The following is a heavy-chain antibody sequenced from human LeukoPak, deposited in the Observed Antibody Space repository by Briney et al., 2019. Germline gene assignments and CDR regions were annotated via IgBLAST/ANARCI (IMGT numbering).Heavy chain of an antibody. CDR1: GGTFSTYA. V-gene: IGHV1-69*01. D-gene: IGHD3-10*01. CDR2: IVPILGAA. CDR3: ASNLWFRGGDYWYFAL. Sequence: SVKVSCKASGGTFSTYAISWVRQAPGQGLEWMGGIVPILGAASYAQKFQGRVTITADESTTTAFMELSSLRADDTAVYYCASNLWFRGGDYWYFALWGRGSLASVSS. J-gene: IGHJ2*01.